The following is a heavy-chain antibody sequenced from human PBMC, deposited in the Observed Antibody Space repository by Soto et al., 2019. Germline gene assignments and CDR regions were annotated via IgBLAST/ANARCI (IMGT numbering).Heavy chain of an antibody. CDR1: GGTFSTHA. CDR3: ARGYCSGGNCYSGMDV. D-gene: IGHD2-15*01. J-gene: IGHJ6*02. V-gene: IGHV1-69*01. CDR2: IIPISGTT. Sequence: QVQLVQSGAEVKKPGSSVKVSCKASGGTFSTHAIIWVRQAPGHGLEWMGGIIPISGTTYYTQKFQGRVTITADEPTSRAFMELSSLKSDDTAVFYCARGYCSGGNCYSGMDVWGQGTMVTVSS.